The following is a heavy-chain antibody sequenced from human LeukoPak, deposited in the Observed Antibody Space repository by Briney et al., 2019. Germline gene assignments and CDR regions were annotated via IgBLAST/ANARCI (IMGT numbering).Heavy chain of an antibody. Sequence: SVKVSCKASVGTFSSTVISWVRQAPGQGLEWMGGSIPMFGRTNYAQKFQGRVTFTTDESTGTAYMELSSLRSEDTAVYYCARDVFSRDPHYGGPVHDWGQGTLVTVSS. V-gene: IGHV1-69*05. D-gene: IGHD4/OR15-4a*01. CDR3: ARDVFSRDPHYGGPVHD. CDR1: VGTFSSTV. J-gene: IGHJ4*02. CDR2: SIPMFGRT.